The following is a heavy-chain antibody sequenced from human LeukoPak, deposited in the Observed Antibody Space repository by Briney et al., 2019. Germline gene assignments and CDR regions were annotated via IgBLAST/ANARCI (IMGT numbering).Heavy chain of an antibody. CDR2: IYNSRST. D-gene: IGHD1-1*01. CDR1: GGSTSNYY. V-gene: IGHV4-59*08. J-gene: IGHJ3*02. Sequence: SETLSLTCTVSGGSTSNYYWTWIRQPPGEGLEWIGYIYNSRSTNYSPSLNSRVTISADASKNQFSLKLNSVTAADTAVYYCARRNVLTEGEAFDIWGQGTMVTVSS. CDR3: ARRNVLTEGEAFDI.